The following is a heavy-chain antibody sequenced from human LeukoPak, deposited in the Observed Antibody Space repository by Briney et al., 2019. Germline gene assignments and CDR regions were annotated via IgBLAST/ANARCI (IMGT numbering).Heavy chain of an antibody. D-gene: IGHD1-26*01. CDR1: GYTFTGYY. V-gene: IGHV7-4-1*02. J-gene: IGHJ6*02. CDR2: INTNTGNP. CDR3: AREEWELPDYYYGMDV. Sequence: ASVKVSCKASGYTFTGYYMHWVRQAPGQGLEWMGWINTNTGNPTYAQGFTGRFVFSLDTSVSTAYLQISSLKAEDTAVYYCAREEWELPDYYYGMDVWGQGTTVTVSS.